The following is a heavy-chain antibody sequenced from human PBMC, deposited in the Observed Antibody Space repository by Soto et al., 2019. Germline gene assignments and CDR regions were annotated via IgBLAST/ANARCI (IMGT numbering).Heavy chain of an antibody. J-gene: IGHJ4*02. CDR2: ISWNSGSI. CDR3: ARGYIAMDY. D-gene: IGHD2-21*01. Sequence: GGSLRLSCAASGFTFDDYAMHWVRQAPGKGLEWVSGISWNSGSIGYADSVKGRFTISRDNAKNSLYLQMNSLRAEDTAVYYCARGYIAMDYWGQGTLVTVSS. V-gene: IGHV3-9*01. CDR1: GFTFDDYA.